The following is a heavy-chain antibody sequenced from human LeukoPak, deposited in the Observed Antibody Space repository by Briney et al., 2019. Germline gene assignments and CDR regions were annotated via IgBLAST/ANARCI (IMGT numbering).Heavy chain of an antibody. J-gene: IGHJ6*03. V-gene: IGHV4-61*02. CDR1: GGSISSGSYY. CDR2: IYTSGST. D-gene: IGHD3-3*01. Sequence: PSETLSLTCTVSGGSISSGSYYWSWIRQPAGKGLEWIGRIYTSGSTNYNPSLKSRVTISADTSKSQFSLELTSVTAADSAVYYCARGRSWIFGVVIPYYFYMDVWGKGTTVTISS. CDR3: ARGRSWIFGVVIPYYFYMDV.